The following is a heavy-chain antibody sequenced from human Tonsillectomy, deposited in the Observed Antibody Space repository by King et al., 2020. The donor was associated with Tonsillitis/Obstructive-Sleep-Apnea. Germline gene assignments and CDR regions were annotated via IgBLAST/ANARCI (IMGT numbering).Heavy chain of an antibody. Sequence: VQLQESGPGLVKPSETLSLTCTVSGGSVSSYYWSWIRQPPGKGLEWIGYIYYSGSTNYNPSLKSRVTMSVDTSKNKISLKLSSVTAADTAVYYCARGSGGIVVVVAATDAFDIWGQGTMVTVSS. J-gene: IGHJ3*02. CDR2: IYYSGST. CDR1: GGSVSSYY. D-gene: IGHD2-15*01. V-gene: IGHV4-59*02. CDR3: ARGSGGIVVVVAATDAFDI.